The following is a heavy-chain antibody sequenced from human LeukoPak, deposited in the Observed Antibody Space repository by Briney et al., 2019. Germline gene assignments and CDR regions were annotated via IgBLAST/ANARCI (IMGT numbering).Heavy chain of an antibody. CDR2: IYYSGST. V-gene: IGHV4-39*07. D-gene: IGHD2-2*01. Sequence: SETLSLTCTVSGGSISSSSYYWGWIRQPPGKGLEWIGSIYYSGSTYYNPSLKSRVTISVDTSKNQFSLKLSSVTAADTAVYYCARGGSVVPAARWGRAFDYWGQGTLVTVPS. CDR1: GGSISSSSYY. CDR3: ARGGSVVPAARWGRAFDY. J-gene: IGHJ4*02.